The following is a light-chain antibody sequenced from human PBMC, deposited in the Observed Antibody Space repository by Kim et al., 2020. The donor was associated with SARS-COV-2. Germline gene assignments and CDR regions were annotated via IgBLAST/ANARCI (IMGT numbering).Light chain of an antibody. CDR3: QVWDSSTAVV. CDR1: NIGSKS. J-gene: IGLJ2*01. CDR2: RDS. Sequence: SYELTQPLSVSVALGQTARITCGGNNIGSKSVHWYQQKPGQAPVLVIYRDSNRPSGIPERFSGSNSGNTATLIISRAQAGDEADYYCQVWDSSTAVVFGGGTQLTVL. V-gene: IGLV3-9*01.